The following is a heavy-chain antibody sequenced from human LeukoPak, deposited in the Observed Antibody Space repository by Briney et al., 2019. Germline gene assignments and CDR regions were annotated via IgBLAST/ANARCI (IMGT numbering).Heavy chain of an antibody. CDR3: ASNPSGWYYYYGMDV. CDR1: GYTFTNSD. CDR2: INTNTGNP. V-gene: IGHV7-4-1*02. J-gene: IGHJ6*02. Sequence: ASVKVSCKASGYTFTNSDINWVRQAPGQGLEWMGWINTNTGNPTYAQGFTGRFVFSLDTSVSTAYLQISSLKAEDTAVYYCASNPSGWYYYYGMDVWGQGTTVTVSS. D-gene: IGHD6-19*01.